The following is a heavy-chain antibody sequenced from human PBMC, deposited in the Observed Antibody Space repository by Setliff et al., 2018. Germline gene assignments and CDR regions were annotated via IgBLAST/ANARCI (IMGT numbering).Heavy chain of an antibody. CDR1: GDSIFDNY. CDR2: ISYTGST. J-gene: IGHJ4*02. D-gene: IGHD3-3*01. CDR3: ARRHIGVIIGYYFDY. V-gene: IGHV4-59*12. Sequence: ETLSLTCSVSGDSIFDNYWSWIRQSPGRGLEWIAYISYTGSTNYNPSLKSRFTISRDNAKNSLYLQMNSLRAEDTAVYYCARRHIGVIIGYYFDYWGQGTLVTVSS.